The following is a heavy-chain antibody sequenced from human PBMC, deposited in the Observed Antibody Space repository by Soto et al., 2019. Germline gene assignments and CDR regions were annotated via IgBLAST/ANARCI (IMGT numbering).Heavy chain of an antibody. J-gene: IGHJ5*02. V-gene: IGHV2-26*01. D-gene: IGHD2-2*01. CDR3: ARLPSYCSSTSCLNWFDP. CDR2: IFSNDEK. CDR1: GFSLSNARMG. Sequence: QVTLKESGPVLVNPTEPLTLTCTVSGFSLSNARMGVSWIRQPPGKALEWLAHIFSNDEKSYSTSLKSRLTISKDTSKSQVVLTMTNMDPVDTATYYCARLPSYCSSTSCLNWFDPWGQGTLVTVSS.